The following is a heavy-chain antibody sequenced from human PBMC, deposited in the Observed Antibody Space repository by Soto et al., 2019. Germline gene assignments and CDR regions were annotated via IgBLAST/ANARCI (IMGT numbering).Heavy chain of an antibody. CDR2: INAGNGNT. D-gene: IGHD1-26*01. CDR3: ASDKWERLGGAFDY. Sequence: QVQLVQSGAEEKKPGASVKVSCKASGYTFTSYAMHWVRQAPGQRLEWMGWINAGNGNTKYSQKFQGRVTITRDTSASTAYMELSSLRFEATAVYYCASDKWERLGGAFDYWGQGTLVTVSS. J-gene: IGHJ4*02. V-gene: IGHV1-3*05. CDR1: GYTFTSYA.